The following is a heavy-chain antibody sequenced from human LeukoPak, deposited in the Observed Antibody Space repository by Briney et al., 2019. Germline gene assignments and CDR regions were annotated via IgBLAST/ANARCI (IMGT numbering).Heavy chain of an antibody. Sequence: QTGGSLRLSCVASGFIFDNYALSWVRQAPGKGLEWVSGISGSADNTCYADSVKGRFTISRDISKNTVYLQMNNLRVDDTAVYYCAKGPKLGDGFHCDYWGQGTLVTVSS. CDR1: GFIFDNYA. D-gene: IGHD5-24*01. J-gene: IGHJ4*02. CDR3: AKGPKLGDGFHCDY. V-gene: IGHV3-23*01. CDR2: ISGSADNT.